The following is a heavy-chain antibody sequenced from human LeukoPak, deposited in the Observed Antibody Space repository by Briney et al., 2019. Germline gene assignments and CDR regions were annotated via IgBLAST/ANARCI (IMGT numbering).Heavy chain of an antibody. J-gene: IGHJ5*02. Sequence: PSGTLSLTCTVSADSIGMSYYWGGIRQSPGKGREWIGCIYYVGGTYYNPSLKRGLAISVDTSKKQFSLKLSSVTAADTAVYYCARRNGNYEGNWLDPWGQGTLVTVSS. CDR3: ARRNGNYEGNWLDP. V-gene: IGHV4-39*01. CDR1: ADSIGMSYY. D-gene: IGHD4-17*01. CDR2: IYYVGGT.